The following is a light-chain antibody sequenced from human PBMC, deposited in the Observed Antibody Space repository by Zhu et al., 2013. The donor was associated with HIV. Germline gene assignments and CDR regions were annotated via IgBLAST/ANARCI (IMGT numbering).Light chain of an antibody. CDR2: GAS. Sequence: DIVLTQSPGTLSLSPGERATLSCRASQSVSNNYFAWYQHKPGQAPRLLIYGASGRATGISDRFSGTGSGTDFSLIISRLEPEDFAVYYCHQYANSPRTFGQGTKVEI. J-gene: IGKJ1*01. V-gene: IGKV3-20*01. CDR3: HQYANSPRT. CDR1: QSVSNNY.